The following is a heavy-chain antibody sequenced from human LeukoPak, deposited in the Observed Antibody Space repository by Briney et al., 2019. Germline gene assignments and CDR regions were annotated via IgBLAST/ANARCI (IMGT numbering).Heavy chain of an antibody. CDR2: ISGSEGST. Sequence: GGSLRLSCAASGFTFNNYGMNWVRQVPGKGLEWVSGISGSEGSTYYADSVKGRFTISRDNSKNTVYLQMNSLRAEDTAVYYCARAQYYYYMDVWGKGTTVTISS. V-gene: IGHV3-23*01. CDR3: ARAQYYYYMDV. J-gene: IGHJ6*03. CDR1: GFTFNNYG.